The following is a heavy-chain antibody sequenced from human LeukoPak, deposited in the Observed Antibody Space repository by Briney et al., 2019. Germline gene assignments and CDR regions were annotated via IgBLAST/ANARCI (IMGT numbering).Heavy chain of an antibody. CDR3: ATSQGSWPDYFDY. CDR1: GFTFSSTW. CDR2: ISTSGSTI. V-gene: IGHV3-48*01. Sequence: GGSLRLSCAASGFTFSSTWMHWVRQAPGKGLEWVSYISTSGSTIYYADSVKGRFTISRDNAKNSLYLQMNSLRAEDTAVYYCATSQGSWPDYFDYWGQGTLVTVSS. J-gene: IGHJ4*02. D-gene: IGHD6-13*01.